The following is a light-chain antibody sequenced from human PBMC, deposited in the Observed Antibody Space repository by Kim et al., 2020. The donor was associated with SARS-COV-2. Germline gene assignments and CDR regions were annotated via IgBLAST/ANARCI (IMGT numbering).Light chain of an antibody. CDR3: QVWDSDTYV. J-gene: IGLJ1*01. V-gene: IGLV3-9*01. Sequence: VSPGQTARVRVGGSGIGLRSVHWYPEKAGQAPVLVIYRDSFRAPGIPERFSGSNSGNTATLTISTAQAGDEADYSCQVWDSDTYVFAAGTKVTVL. CDR1: GIGLRS. CDR2: RDS.